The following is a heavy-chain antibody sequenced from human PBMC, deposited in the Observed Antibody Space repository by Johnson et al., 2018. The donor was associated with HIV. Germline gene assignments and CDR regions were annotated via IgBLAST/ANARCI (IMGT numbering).Heavy chain of an antibody. V-gene: IGHV3-30*04. D-gene: IGHD1-26*01. CDR3: ARGRASWELYDAFEI. Sequence: QVQLVESGGGVVQPGRSLRLSCAASGFTFSSYTMYWVRQAPGKGLEWVAVISYDGSNEYYADSVKGRFTISRDNSKNTLYLQMSSLRAGDTAVYYCARGRASWELYDAFEIWGQGKMVCVSS. J-gene: IGHJ3*02. CDR1: GFTFSSYT. CDR2: ISYDGSNE.